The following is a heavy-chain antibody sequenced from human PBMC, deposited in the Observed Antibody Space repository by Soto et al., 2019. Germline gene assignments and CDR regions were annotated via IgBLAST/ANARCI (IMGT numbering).Heavy chain of an antibody. Sequence: PGGSLRPPSAASGFIFSDYYMDSIRQAPGQGPEWVGRIRNKSYSYTTEYAASVKGRFTISRDDSERSVYLQMNSLKTEDTAMYFCARALMNTAVYYFDYWGQGP. J-gene: IGHJ4*02. CDR3: ARALMNTAVYYFDY. CDR1: GFIFSDYY. D-gene: IGHD3-16*01. CDR2: IRNKSYSYTT. V-gene: IGHV3-72*01.